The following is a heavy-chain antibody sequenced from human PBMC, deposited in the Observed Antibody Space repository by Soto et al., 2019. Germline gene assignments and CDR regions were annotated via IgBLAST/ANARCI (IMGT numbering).Heavy chain of an antibody. CDR1: GGSISSSY. V-gene: IGHV4-59*01. CDR3: ARDFWFDALSGGYYQYAMDV. D-gene: IGHD3-10*01. CDR2: IYYTGST. J-gene: IGHJ6*02. Sequence: SETLSLTCTVSGGSISSSYWSWIRQPPGKELEWIGYIYYTGSTYYSPSLKSRVIISLDASRTQFSLKLNSVTTADTAVYYCARDFWFDALSGGYYQYAMDVWGQGTTVTVSS.